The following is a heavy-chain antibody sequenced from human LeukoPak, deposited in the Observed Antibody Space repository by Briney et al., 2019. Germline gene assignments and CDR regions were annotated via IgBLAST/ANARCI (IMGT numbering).Heavy chain of an antibody. Sequence: GGSLRLSCAASGFTFSSYEMNWVRQAPGMGLEWVSYISSSGSTIYYADSVKGRFTISRDNAKNSLYLQMNSLRAEDTAVYYCARVDIVVVPAPYYYYMDVWGKGTTVTVSS. CDR2: ISSSGSTI. CDR1: GFTFSSYE. CDR3: ARVDIVVVPAPYYYYMDV. J-gene: IGHJ6*03. V-gene: IGHV3-48*03. D-gene: IGHD2-2*01.